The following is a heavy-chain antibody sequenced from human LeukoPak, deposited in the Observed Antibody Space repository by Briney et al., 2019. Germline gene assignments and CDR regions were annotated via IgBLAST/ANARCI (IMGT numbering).Heavy chain of an antibody. D-gene: IGHD2-21*02. CDR3: ARHEAVTAYYFDY. CDR2: IYYSGST. J-gene: IGHJ4*02. CDR1: GGSISSSSYY. Sequence: PSETLSLTCTVSGGSISSSSYYWGWIRQPPGKGLEWIGSIYYSGSTYYNPSLKSRVTISVDTSKNQFSLKLSSVTAADTAVYYCARHEAVTAYYFDYWGQGTLVTVSS. V-gene: IGHV4-39*01.